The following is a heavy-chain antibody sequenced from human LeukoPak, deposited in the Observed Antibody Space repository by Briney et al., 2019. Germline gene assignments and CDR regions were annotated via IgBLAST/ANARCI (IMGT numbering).Heavy chain of an antibody. CDR1: GFTFSSYG. CDR2: ISYDGSNK. CDR3: AKDEGPYCSGGSCIHLDY. J-gene: IGHJ4*02. D-gene: IGHD2-15*01. Sequence: GRSLRLSCAASGFTFSSYGMHWVRQAPGKGLEWVAVISYDGSNKYYADSVKGRFTISRDNSKNTLYLQMNSLRAEDTAVYYCAKDEGPYCSGGSCIHLDYWGQGTLVTVSS. V-gene: IGHV3-30*18.